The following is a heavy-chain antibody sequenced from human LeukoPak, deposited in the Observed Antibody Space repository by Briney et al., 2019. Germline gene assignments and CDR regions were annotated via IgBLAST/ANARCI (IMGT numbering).Heavy chain of an antibody. V-gene: IGHV1-69*06. Sequence: GAPVKVSCKASGGTFSSYAISWVGQAPGQGLEWMGGIIPIFGTANYAQKFQGRVTITADKSTSTAYMELSSLRSEDTAVYYCARVSLWDGYNLQNFDYWGQGTLVTVSS. J-gene: IGHJ4*02. CDR2: IIPIFGTA. CDR1: GGTFSSYA. D-gene: IGHD5-24*01. CDR3: ARVSLWDGYNLQNFDY.